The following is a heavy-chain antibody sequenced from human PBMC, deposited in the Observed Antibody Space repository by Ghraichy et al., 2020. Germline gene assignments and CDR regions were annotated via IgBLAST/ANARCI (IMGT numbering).Heavy chain of an antibody. D-gene: IGHD5-24*01. CDR3: ARGLLNYQVGGYYYGMDV. Sequence: SETLSLTCAVYGGSFSGYYWSWIRQPTGKGLEWIGEINHSGSTNYNPSLKSRVTISVDTSKNQFSLKLSSVTAADTAVYYCARGLLNYQVGGYYYGMDVWGQGATVPVS. V-gene: IGHV4-34*01. CDR1: GGSFSGYY. J-gene: IGHJ6*02. CDR2: INHSGST.